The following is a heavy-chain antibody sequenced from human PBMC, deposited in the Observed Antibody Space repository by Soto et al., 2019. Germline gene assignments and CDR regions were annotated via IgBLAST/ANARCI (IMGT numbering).Heavy chain of an antibody. V-gene: IGHV3-23*01. CDR1: GFTFSSYA. D-gene: IGHD3-10*01. Sequence: GGSLRLSCAASGFTFSSYAMSWVRPAPGKGLEWVSAISGSGGSTYYADSVKGRFTISRDNSKNTLYLQMNSLRAEDTAVYYCAKDVYYYGSGSYFDYWGQGTLVTVSS. J-gene: IGHJ4*02. CDR2: ISGSGGST. CDR3: AKDVYYYGSGSYFDY.